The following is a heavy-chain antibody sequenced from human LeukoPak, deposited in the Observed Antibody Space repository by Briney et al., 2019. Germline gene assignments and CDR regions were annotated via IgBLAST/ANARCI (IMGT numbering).Heavy chain of an antibody. Sequence: PGGTLRLSCAASGFTFSRYGMSWVRQAPGKGLEWVSDISGSGGSTYYADSVKGRFTISRDNSKNTLYLQMNSLRAEDMALYYCAKDTSPFEDPAGGFDYWGQGTLVTVSS. D-gene: IGHD2-2*01. CDR2: ISGSGGST. CDR3: AKDTSPFEDPAGGFDY. V-gene: IGHV3-23*01. CDR1: GFTFSRYG. J-gene: IGHJ4*02.